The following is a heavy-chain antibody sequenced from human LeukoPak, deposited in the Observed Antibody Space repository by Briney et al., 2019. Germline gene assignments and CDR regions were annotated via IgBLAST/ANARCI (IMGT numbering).Heavy chain of an antibody. Sequence: GGSLRLSCSASGFTFSTFAMTWVRQAPGKGLEWVSAISGSGGSTYYADSVKGRFTISRDNSKNTLYLQMNSLRAEDTAVYYCAKHIAARPSYFDYWGQGTLVTVSS. V-gene: IGHV3-23*01. D-gene: IGHD6-6*01. CDR1: GFTFSTFA. CDR2: ISGSGGST. CDR3: AKHIAARPSYFDY. J-gene: IGHJ4*02.